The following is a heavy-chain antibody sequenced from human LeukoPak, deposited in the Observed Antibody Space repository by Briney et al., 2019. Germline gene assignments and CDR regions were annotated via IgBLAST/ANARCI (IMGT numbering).Heavy chain of an antibody. V-gene: IGHV1-46*01. CDR3: AREKAGGYFDY. J-gene: IGHJ4*02. D-gene: IGHD3-10*01. Sequence: GASVKVFCKSSGYTFRIYFIHWVRQASGQGLEWMGMINTQNGDTNYAQKFRGRVTMTRDMSTSTVYMELNNLRSDDTAVYYCAREKAGGYFDYWGQGTLVTVSS. CDR1: GYTFRIYF. CDR2: INTQNGDT.